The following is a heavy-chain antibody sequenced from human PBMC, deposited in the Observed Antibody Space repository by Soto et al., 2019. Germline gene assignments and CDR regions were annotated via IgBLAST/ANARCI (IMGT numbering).Heavy chain of an antibody. CDR1: GASISIYY. Sequence: SETLSLTCTVSGASISIYYWSWIRQSPGKGLEWIGYIYYSGSTNYNPSLAKYNPSLKSRVTLSVGTSKNQFSLELSSVTAADTAVYYCARGGGDLIGSGWYGWGQGTLVTVSS. CDR2: IYYSGST. V-gene: IGHV4-59*01. CDR3: ARGGGDLIGSGWYG. J-gene: IGHJ4*02. D-gene: IGHD6-19*01.